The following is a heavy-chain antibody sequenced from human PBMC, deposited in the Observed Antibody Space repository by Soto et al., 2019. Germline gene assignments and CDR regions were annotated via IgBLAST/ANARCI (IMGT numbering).Heavy chain of an antibody. Sequence: ASVKVSCKASGYTFTSYAMHLVRQAPVQILELIVWINAGNFNTKYSQKFQGRFTITMYTSAITSYIELSSLRSEDTAVYYCSLNFGYSDGYQYYFDYWGQGNLVTV. CDR1: GYTFTSYA. CDR2: INAGNFNT. V-gene: IGHV1-3*01. J-gene: IGHJ4*02. D-gene: IGHD5-18*01. CDR3: SLNFGYSDGYQYYFDY.